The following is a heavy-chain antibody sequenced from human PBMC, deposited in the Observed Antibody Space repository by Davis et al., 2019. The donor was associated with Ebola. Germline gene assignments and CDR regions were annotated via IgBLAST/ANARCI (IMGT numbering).Heavy chain of an antibody. CDR1: GGSLRNYY. V-gene: IGHV4-59*08. CDR3: ASPDY. Sequence: GSLRLSCTVSGGSLRNYYWSWIRQSPKKGLEWIGFIYYSGDTDYNPSLKSRVTISVDTSKNQFSLKLSSVTAADTAVYYCASPDYWGQGTLVTVSS. J-gene: IGHJ4*02. CDR2: IYYSGDT.